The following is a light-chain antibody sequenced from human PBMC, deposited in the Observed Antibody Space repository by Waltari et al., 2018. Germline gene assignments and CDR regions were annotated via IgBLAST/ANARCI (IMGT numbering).Light chain of an antibody. CDR1: AVPRQC. CDR3: QSADSSVSYVM. Sequence: SYELTQPPSVSVSPGQTARITCPGDAVPRQCDYWYQQKPGQAPVLVIYKDSERPSGIPERFSGSSSGTAVTLTISGVQAEDEADYYCQSADSSVSYVMFGGGTKLTVL. CDR2: KDS. J-gene: IGLJ3*02. V-gene: IGLV3-25*03.